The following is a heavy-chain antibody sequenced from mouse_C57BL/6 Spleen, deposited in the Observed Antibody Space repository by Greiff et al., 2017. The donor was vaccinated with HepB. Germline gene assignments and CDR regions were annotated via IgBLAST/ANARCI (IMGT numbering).Heavy chain of an antibody. CDR2: IYPGSGNT. J-gene: IGHJ3*01. CDR1: GYSFTSYY. D-gene: IGHD1-1*01. V-gene: IGHV1-66*01. CDR3: ARDDGSSSPGWFAY. Sequence: VQLQESGPELVKPGASVKISCKASGYSFTSYYIHWVKQRPGQGLEWIGWIYPGSGNTKYNEKFKGKATLTADTSSSTAYMQLSSLTSEDSAGDYCARDDGSSSPGWFAYWGQGTLVTVSA.